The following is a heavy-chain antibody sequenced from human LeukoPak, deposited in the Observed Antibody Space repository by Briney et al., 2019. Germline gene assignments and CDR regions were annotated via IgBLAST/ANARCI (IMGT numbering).Heavy chain of an antibody. Sequence: PSETLSLTCAVYGGSFSGYYWSWIRQPPGKGLEWIGEINHSGSTNYNPSLKSRVTISVDTSKNQFSLKLSSVTAADTAVYYCARGRSSWPKGNDYWGQGTLVIVSS. J-gene: IGHJ4*02. CDR2: INHSGST. D-gene: IGHD6-13*01. CDR3: ARGRSSWPKGNDY. CDR1: GGSFSGYY. V-gene: IGHV4-34*01.